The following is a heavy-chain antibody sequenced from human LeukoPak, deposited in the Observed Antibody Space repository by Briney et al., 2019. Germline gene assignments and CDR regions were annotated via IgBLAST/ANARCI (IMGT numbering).Heavy chain of an antibody. J-gene: IGHJ4*02. CDR3: ARDYGDSY. V-gene: IGHV3-7*04. CDR2: IKPDGSAQ. D-gene: IGHD4-17*01. CDR1: GFTFSNYW. Sequence: GGSLRLSCAASGFTFSNYWMTWVRQAPGKGLEWVANIKPDGSAQYYVDSVKGRFTISRDNAKNSVYLQMNSLRAEDTAAYYCARDYGDSYWGQGALVTVSS.